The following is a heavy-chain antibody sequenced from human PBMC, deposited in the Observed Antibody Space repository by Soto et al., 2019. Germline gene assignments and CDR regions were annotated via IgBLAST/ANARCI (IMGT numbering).Heavy chain of an antibody. CDR3: ARGGAHAKSGSGIYQFGYGLDF. CDR2: ITHRGST. CDR1: GESFGGYD. J-gene: IGHJ6*02. Sequence: QVQLQQWGAGLLKPSETLSLTCDVSGESFGGYDWRWIRQSPGKGLEWIGYITHRGSTNYNPSLKSRVTLSVDTSKRQVSLTLSSVTAADTAVYYCARGGAHAKSGSGIYQFGYGLDFWGQGTTVTVSS. V-gene: IGHV4-34*02. D-gene: IGHD1-26*01.